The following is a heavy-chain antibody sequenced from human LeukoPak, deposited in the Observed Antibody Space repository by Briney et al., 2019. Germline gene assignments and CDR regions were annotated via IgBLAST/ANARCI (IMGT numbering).Heavy chain of an antibody. D-gene: IGHD6-19*01. CDR1: GFTFSNYA. V-gene: IGHV3-23*01. CDR2: ISVSGGNT. Sequence: GALRLSCAASGFTFSNYAMSWVRQAPGKGLEWVSSISVSGGNTYYADSVKGRFTISRDNSKNTLYLQMNSLTAEDTAVYYCATKQWLVRGWFDPWGQGTLVTASS. J-gene: IGHJ5*02. CDR3: ATKQWLVRGWFDP.